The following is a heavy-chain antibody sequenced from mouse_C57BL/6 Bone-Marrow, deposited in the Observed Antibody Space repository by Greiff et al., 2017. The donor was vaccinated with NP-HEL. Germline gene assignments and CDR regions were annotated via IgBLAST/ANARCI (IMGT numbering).Heavy chain of an antibody. V-gene: IGHV6-6*01. Sequence: EVQVEESGGGLVQPGGSMKLSCAASGFTFSDAWMDWVRQSPEKGLEWVAEISNKANNHATYYAESVKGRFTITRDESKSSVYLQMNSLRAEDTGVYYCTNWELTLDYWGQGTTLTVSS. CDR3: TNWELTLDY. CDR2: ISNKANNHAT. J-gene: IGHJ2*01. CDR1: GFTFSDAW. D-gene: IGHD4-1*01.